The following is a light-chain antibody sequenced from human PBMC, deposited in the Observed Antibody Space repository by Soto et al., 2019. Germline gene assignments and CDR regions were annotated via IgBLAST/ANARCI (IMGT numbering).Light chain of an antibody. J-gene: IGKJ3*01. CDR3: QQYYTYST. CDR2: DAS. Sequence: DIQMTQSPSTLSASVGDRVTITCRASHSISYWLAWYQQKPGKAPKLLIYDASSLDSGVPSRFSGSGSGTEFTLTISSLQPDDFANYYCQQYYTYSTFGPGTKVDIK. CDR1: HSISYW. V-gene: IGKV1-5*01.